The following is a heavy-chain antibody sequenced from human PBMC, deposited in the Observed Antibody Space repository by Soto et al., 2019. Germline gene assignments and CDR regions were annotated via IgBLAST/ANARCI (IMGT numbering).Heavy chain of an antibody. J-gene: IGHJ6*03. Sequence: GSLRLSCAASGFTFSSYDMHWVRQATGKGLEWVSAIGTAGDTYYPGSVKGRFTISRENAKNSLYLQMNSLRAGDTAVYYCARGGSSSWFYYYYYMDVWGKGTTVTVSS. CDR2: IGTAGDT. V-gene: IGHV3-13*01. D-gene: IGHD6-13*01. CDR1: GFTFSSYD. CDR3: ARGGSSSWFYYYYYMDV.